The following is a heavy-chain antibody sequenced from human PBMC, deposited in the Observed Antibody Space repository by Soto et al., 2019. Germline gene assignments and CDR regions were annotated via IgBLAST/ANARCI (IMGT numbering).Heavy chain of an antibody. V-gene: IGHV4-59*01. D-gene: IGHD5-18*01. Sequence: HVQLQESGPGLGKPSETLSLTCTVSGGSITGYYWTWIRQPPGKGLEWIGYVFYKGNTNYIPSLKSRVAISVDTSANQFSLRLRSVTAADTAVYYYARSGDSFGSTDYWGQGTLVTVSS. CDR3: ARSGDSFGSTDY. CDR2: VFYKGNT. J-gene: IGHJ4*02. CDR1: GGSITGYY.